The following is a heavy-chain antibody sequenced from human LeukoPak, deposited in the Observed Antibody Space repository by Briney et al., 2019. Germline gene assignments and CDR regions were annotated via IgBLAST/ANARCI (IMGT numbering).Heavy chain of an antibody. CDR3: ARERYDSSGYWYFDL. CDR1: GGSISSGSYY. V-gene: IGHV4-61*02. Sequence: SQTLSLTCTVSGGSISSGSYYWSWIRQPAGKGLEWIGRIYTSGSTNYNPSLKSRVTISVDTSKNQFSLKLSSVTAADTAVYYCARERYDSSGYWYFDLWGRGTLVTVSS. D-gene: IGHD3-22*01. CDR2: IYTSGST. J-gene: IGHJ2*01.